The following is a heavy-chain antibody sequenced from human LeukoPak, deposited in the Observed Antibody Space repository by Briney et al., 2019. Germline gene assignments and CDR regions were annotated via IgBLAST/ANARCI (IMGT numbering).Heavy chain of an antibody. CDR1: GFTFSSYG. D-gene: IGHD4-17*01. CDR3: AKDGVHFATVTYNWFDP. Sequence: GGSLRLSCAASGFTFSSYGMHWVRQAPGKGLEWVAFIRYDGSNKYYADSVKGRFTISRDNSKNTLYLQMNSLRAEDTAVYYCAKDGVHFATVTYNWFDPWGQGTLVTVSS. V-gene: IGHV3-30*02. J-gene: IGHJ5*02. CDR2: IRYDGSNK.